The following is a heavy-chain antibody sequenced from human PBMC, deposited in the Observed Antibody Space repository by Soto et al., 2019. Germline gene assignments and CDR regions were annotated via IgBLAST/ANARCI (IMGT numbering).Heavy chain of an antibody. CDR3: AKDEDYDFLTGDYTPLDY. J-gene: IGHJ4*02. D-gene: IGHD3-9*01. Sequence: GGSLRLSCAASGFTFSSYGMHWVRQAPGKGQERVAVISYDGSNKYYADSVKGRFTISRDNSKNTLYLQMNSLRAEDTAVYYCAKDEDYDFLTGDYTPLDYWGQGSLVTVPS. CDR2: ISYDGSNK. CDR1: GFTFSSYG. V-gene: IGHV3-30*18.